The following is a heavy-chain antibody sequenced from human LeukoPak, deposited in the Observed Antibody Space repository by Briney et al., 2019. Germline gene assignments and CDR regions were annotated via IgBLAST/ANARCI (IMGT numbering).Heavy chain of an antibody. V-gene: IGHV4-39*01. CDR1: GFTVSSNY. Sequence: GSLRLSCVASGFTVSSNYMTWVRQPPGKGLEWIGSIYYSGSTYYNPSLKSRVTISVDTSKNQFSLKLSSVTAADTAVYYCARLVVVVVVPAAKVSGYMDVWGKGTTVTISS. CDR2: IYYSGST. CDR3: ARLVVVVVVPAAKVSGYMDV. D-gene: IGHD2-2*01. J-gene: IGHJ6*03.